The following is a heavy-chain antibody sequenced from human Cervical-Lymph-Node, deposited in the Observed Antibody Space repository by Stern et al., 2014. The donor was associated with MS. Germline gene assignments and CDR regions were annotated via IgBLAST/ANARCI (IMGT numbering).Heavy chain of an antibody. V-gene: IGHV3-21*01. CDR3: ARDSRTNSYGSYFDY. CDR2: ISTSSSYI. CDR1: GFTFSSYS. J-gene: IGHJ4*02. D-gene: IGHD5-18*01. Sequence: EVQLVESGGGLVKPGGSLRLSCAASGFTFSSYSMNWVRQAQGKGLEWVSSISTSSSYIYYADSVKGRFTISRDNAKNSLYLQMNSLRAEDTAVYYCARDSRTNSYGSYFDYWGQGTLVTVSS.